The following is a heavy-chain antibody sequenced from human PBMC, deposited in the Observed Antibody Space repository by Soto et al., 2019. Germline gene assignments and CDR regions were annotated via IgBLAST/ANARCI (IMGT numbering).Heavy chain of an antibody. D-gene: IGHD6-13*01. J-gene: IGHJ4*02. CDR3: ARDLAAVPRAFDY. CDR2: VYYTGTT. V-gene: IGHV4-59*01. Sequence: SETLSLTCTVSGGSISSYFYIWVRQPPGKGLEWIGSVYYTGTTDYNPSLKSRVTTSVDTSKTQFSLNLRSVTAADTAVYYCARDLAAVPRAFDYWDRGTLVTVS. CDR1: GGSISSYF.